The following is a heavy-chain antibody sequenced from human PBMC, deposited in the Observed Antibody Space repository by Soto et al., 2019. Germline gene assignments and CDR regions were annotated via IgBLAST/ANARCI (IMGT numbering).Heavy chain of an antibody. D-gene: IGHD1-7*01. CDR1: GFTFSGSA. J-gene: IGHJ4*02. CDR2: MRRKANSYAT. V-gene: IGHV3-73*02. CDR3: TRSVTGTTAHFDY. Sequence: EVQLVESGGGLVQPGGSLKLSCAASGFTFSGSAMHWVRQASGKGLEWVGRMRRKANSYATAYAASVKGRFTISRDDSKNTAYLQMNSLTTEDTAVYYCTRSVTGTTAHFDYWGQGTLVTVSS.